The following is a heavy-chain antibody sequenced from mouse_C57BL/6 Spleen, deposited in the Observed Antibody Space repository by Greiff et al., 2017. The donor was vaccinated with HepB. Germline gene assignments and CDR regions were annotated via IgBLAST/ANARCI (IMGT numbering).Heavy chain of an antibody. CDR1: GFTFSDYG. CDR2: ISSGSSTI. CDR3: ARNGYGGAWFAY. J-gene: IGHJ3*01. D-gene: IGHD2-2*01. V-gene: IGHV5-17*01. Sequence: EVQRVESGGGLVKPGGSLKLSCAASGFTFSDYGMHWVRQAPEKGLEWVAYISSGSSTIYYADTVKGRFTISRDNAKNTLFLQMTSLRSEDTAMYYCARNGYGGAWFAYWGQGTLVTVSA.